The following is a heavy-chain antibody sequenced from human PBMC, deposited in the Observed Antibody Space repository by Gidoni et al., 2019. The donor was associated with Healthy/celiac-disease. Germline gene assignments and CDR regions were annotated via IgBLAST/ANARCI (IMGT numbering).Heavy chain of an antibody. V-gene: IGHV3-53*02. Sequence: EVQLVETGGGLIQPGGSLRLSCAASGFTVSSNYMSWVRQAPGKGLEWVSVIYSGGSTYYADSVKGRFTISRDNSKNTLYLQMNSLRAEDTAVYYCARDVRLELRGPDYYYGMDVWGQGTTVTVSS. CDR3: ARDVRLELRGPDYYYGMDV. CDR2: IYSGGST. D-gene: IGHD1-7*01. CDR1: GFTVSSNY. J-gene: IGHJ6*02.